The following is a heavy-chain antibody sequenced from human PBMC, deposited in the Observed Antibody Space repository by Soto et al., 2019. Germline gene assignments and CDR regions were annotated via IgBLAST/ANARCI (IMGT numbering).Heavy chain of an antibody. V-gene: IGHV3-7*01. CDR2: IKLDGREK. CDR1: GFIFRKYW. Sequence: PGGSLRLSWSASGFIFRKYWMAWFRQAPGKGLEWVATIKLDGREKNYLDSVQGRFTISRDDAENSMSLRMSSLRREDTAVYFCVRELDGYGRLDYWGLGXPVTVSS. CDR3: VRELDGYGRLDY. D-gene: IGHD1-1*01. J-gene: IGHJ4*01.